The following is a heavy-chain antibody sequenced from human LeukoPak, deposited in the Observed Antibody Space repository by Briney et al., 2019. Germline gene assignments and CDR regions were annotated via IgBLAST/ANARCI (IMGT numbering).Heavy chain of an antibody. D-gene: IGHD6-19*01. CDR1: GGSISSGGYS. J-gene: IGHJ4*02. CDR3: ARGIGSGWYLVEYFDY. Sequence: SQTLSLTCAVSGGSISSGGYSWSWIRQPPGKGLEWIGEINHSGSTNYNPSLKSRVTISVDTSKNQFSLKLSSVTAADTAVYYCARGIGSGWYLVEYFDYWGQGTLVTVSS. V-gene: IGHV4-30-2*01. CDR2: INHSGST.